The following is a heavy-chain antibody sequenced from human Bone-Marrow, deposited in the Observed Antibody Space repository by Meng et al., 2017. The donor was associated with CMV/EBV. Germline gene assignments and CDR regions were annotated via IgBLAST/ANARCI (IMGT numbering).Heavy chain of an antibody. J-gene: IGHJ4*02. V-gene: IGHV3-30*02. CDR2: IRYDGSDK. CDR1: GFTFSSYG. CDR3: ARDIPTVVTTFDF. Sequence: GESLKISCAASGFTFSSYGMHWVRQAPGKGLEWVAFIRYDGSDKYYANSVKGRFTISRDTSENTLYLQMNSLRAEDTAVYYCARDIPTVVTTFDFWGQGTLVTISS. D-gene: IGHD4-23*01.